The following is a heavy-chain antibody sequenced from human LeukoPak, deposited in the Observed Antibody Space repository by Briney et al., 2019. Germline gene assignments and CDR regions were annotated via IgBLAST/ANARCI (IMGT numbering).Heavy chain of an antibody. Sequence: GASVKVSCKVSGCTLTELSMHWVRQAPGKGLEWMGGFDPEDGETIYAQKFQGRVTMTEDTSTDTAYMELSSLRSEDTAVYYCATPAATENWFDPWGQGTLVTVSS. CDR3: ATPAATENWFDP. J-gene: IGHJ5*02. D-gene: IGHD2-2*01. CDR1: GCTLTELS. V-gene: IGHV1-24*01. CDR2: FDPEDGET.